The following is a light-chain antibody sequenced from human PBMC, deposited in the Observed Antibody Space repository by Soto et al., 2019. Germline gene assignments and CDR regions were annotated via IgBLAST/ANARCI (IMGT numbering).Light chain of an antibody. CDR2: DSD. V-gene: IGLV1-51*01. CDR3: GAWDGSLSVVL. Sequence: QSVLTQPPSVSAAPGLKVTISCSGSSANIGGNYVSWYQHIPGTAPKLVIYDSDKRPSEIPDRFSGSKSGTSATLDITGLQTGDEADYYCGAWDGSLSVVLFGGGTKVTVL. CDR1: SANIGGNY. J-gene: IGLJ2*01.